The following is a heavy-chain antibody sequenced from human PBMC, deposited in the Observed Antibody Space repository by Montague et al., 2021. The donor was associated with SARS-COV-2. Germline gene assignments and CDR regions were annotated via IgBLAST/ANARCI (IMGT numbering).Heavy chain of an antibody. CDR1: GFTFSSYG. Sequence: SLRLSCAASGFTFSSYGMHWVRQAPGKGLEWAAVIWYDGSNKYYADSVKGRFTISRDNSKNTLYLQMNSLRAEDTAVYYCARETVAAGIDYWGQGTLVTVSS. V-gene: IGHV3-33*01. D-gene: IGHD6-13*01. CDR2: IWYDGSNK. J-gene: IGHJ4*02. CDR3: ARETVAAGIDY.